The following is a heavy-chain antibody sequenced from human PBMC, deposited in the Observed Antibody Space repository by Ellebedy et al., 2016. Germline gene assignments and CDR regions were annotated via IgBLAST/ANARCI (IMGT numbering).Heavy chain of an antibody. CDR2: IGSRSIGI. V-gene: IGHV3-48*04. D-gene: IGHD6-13*01. CDR1: GFTFSDYS. Sequence: GESLKISXAASGFTFSDYSMNWVRQAPGKGLEWISYIGSRSIGIYYADSVKGRFTISRDNAKNTLYLQMNSLRGEDTAVYYCVRGTVAAPGTDYWGQGTLVTVSS. CDR3: VRGTVAAPGTDY. J-gene: IGHJ4*02.